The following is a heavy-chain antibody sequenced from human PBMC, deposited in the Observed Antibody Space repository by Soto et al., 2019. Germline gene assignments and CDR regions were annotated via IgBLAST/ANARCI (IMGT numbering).Heavy chain of an antibody. V-gene: IGHV3-74*01. Sequence: GGSLRLSCAASGFTFSSYWMHWVRQAPGKGLVWVSRINSDGSSTSYADSVKGRFTISRDNAKNTLYLQMNSLRAEDTAVYYCAGAALGFGELPVEYYYGMDVWGQGTTVTVSS. J-gene: IGHJ6*02. CDR1: GFTFSSYW. CDR2: INSDGSST. CDR3: AGAALGFGELPVEYYYGMDV. D-gene: IGHD3-10*01.